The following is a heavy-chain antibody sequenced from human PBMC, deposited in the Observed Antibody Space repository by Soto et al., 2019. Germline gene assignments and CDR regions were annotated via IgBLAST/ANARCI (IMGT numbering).Heavy chain of an antibody. CDR3: AKGRPPLIVASPTDH. Sequence: GSLRLSCAASGFTFNTYGMHWVRQAPGKGLEWVAAVSYDGGEQHFADSVKGRFTVSRDNSKNTLYLQMNSLRTEDTALYYCAKGRPPLIVASPTDHWGPGTLVTVSS. J-gene: IGHJ4*02. CDR1: GFTFNTYG. V-gene: IGHV3-30*18. CDR2: VSYDGGEQ. D-gene: IGHD5-12*01.